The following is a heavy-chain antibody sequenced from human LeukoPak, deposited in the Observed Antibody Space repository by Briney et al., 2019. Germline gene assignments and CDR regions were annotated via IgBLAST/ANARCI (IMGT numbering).Heavy chain of an antibody. Sequence: GGSLRLSCAASGFSFSTFGMHWVRQAPGKGLEWVAFIRYDGGDKNFANSVKGRFTTFRDNSRNTLYLQMTAVRAEDTALYYCAKNYCSSTSCYSYYMDVWGKGTTVTVSS. J-gene: IGHJ6*03. CDR3: AKNYCSSTSCYSYYMDV. D-gene: IGHD2-2*02. V-gene: IGHV3-30*02. CDR2: IRYDGGDK. CDR1: GFSFSTFG.